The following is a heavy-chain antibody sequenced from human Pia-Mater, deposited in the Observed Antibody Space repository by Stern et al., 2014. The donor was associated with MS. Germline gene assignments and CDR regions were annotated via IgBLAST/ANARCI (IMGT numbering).Heavy chain of an antibody. D-gene: IGHD2-2*02. J-gene: IGHJ4*02. CDR1: GGIFSISA. Sequence: VQLVQSGAEVKKTGSSVKVSCKTSGGIFSISAISWLRQAPGQGLEWMGRIPLFSTTTSVQRFRDRVKFTADRSTNTAYRELTNLTSDDTAVYYGARDPPEPIPLPRPGGNFWGQGTLVTVSS. CDR3: ARDPPEPIPLPRPGGNF. CDR2: IPLFSTT. V-gene: IGHV1-69*06.